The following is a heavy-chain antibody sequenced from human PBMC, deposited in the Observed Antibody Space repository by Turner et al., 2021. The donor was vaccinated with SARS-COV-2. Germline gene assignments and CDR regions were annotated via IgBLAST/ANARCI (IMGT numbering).Heavy chain of an antibody. D-gene: IGHD3-10*01. CDR2: ISYDGSNK. CDR1: GFTFSSYV. CDR3: ARDSGDFDY. Sequence: QVQLVESGGGVVQPGRSLRLSCAASGFTFSSYVMHWVRQAPGKGLEWVAVISYDGSNKYYADSVKGRFTSSRDNSKNTLYLKMNSLRAEDTAVYYCARDSGDFDYWGQGTLVTVSS. J-gene: IGHJ4*02. V-gene: IGHV3-30-3*01.